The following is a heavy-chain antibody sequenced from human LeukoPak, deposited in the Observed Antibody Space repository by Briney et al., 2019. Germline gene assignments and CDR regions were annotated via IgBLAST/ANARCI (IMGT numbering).Heavy chain of an antibody. CDR2: ISSAGCTI. V-gene: IGHV3-48*01. J-gene: IGHJ4*02. CDR1: GFTFSSYS. CDR3: ARGLGVVAPRGPWGLKSKISEGDPADY. Sequence: GGSLRLSCAASGFTFSSYSMNWVRQAPGKGLEWISYISSAGCTIYYADSVKGRFTISRDNAKNSLYLQMNSLRAEDTAVYHCARGLGVVAPRGPWGLKSKISEGDPADYWGQGTLVTVSS. D-gene: IGHD2-2*01.